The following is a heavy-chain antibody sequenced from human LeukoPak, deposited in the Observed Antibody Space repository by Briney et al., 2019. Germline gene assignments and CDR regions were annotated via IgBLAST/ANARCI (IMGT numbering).Heavy chain of an antibody. Sequence: GASVKVSCKASGYTFTGYYMHWVRPAPGQGLEWMGWINPSSGGTNYVQKFQGRVTMTRDTSISTAYMELSRLRSDDTAVYYCARVAGSGYPDYFDYWGQGTLVTVSS. J-gene: IGHJ4*02. CDR2: INPSSGGT. CDR1: GYTFTGYY. D-gene: IGHD3-22*01. CDR3: ARVAGSGYPDYFDY. V-gene: IGHV1-2*02.